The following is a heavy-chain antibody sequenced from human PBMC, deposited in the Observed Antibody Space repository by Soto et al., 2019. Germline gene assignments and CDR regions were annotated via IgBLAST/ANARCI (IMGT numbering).Heavy chain of an antibody. D-gene: IGHD3-3*01. CDR1: GYSFTRYD. CDR2: VNPSGGST. CDR3: ARLTVSGFWSGYPHPPDDY. V-gene: IGHV1-46*01. J-gene: IGHJ4*02. Sequence: ASVKVSWKASGYSFTRYDMQWGRQAPGQGVEGMGIVNPSGGSTSYAQKFQGRVTMTRDTSTSTVYMELSSLRSEDTAVYYCARLTVSGFWSGYPHPPDDYWGQGTLVTVSS.